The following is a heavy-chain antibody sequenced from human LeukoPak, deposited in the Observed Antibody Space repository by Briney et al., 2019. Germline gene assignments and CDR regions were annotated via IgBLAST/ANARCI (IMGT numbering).Heavy chain of an antibody. Sequence: PGGSLRLSCAASGFTFDDYAMHWVRQAPGKGLEWVSLISGDGGSTYYADSVKGRFTISKDNSKNSLYLQMNSLRTEDTALYYCAKDITSLGGGYDILTGYTPDYWGQGTLVTVSS. CDR3: AKDITSLGGGYDILTGYTPDY. CDR2: ISGDGGST. V-gene: IGHV3-43*02. J-gene: IGHJ4*02. D-gene: IGHD3-9*01. CDR1: GFTFDDYA.